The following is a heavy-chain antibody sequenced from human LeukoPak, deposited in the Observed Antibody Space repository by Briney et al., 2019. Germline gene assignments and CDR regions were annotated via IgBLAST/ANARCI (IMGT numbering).Heavy chain of an antibody. V-gene: IGHV4-61*02. CDR2: MYTSGST. CDR3: AAMIGYFDY. J-gene: IGHJ4*02. Sequence: PSEILSLTCTVSGGSVSSGNYYWSWIRQPAGKVMEWIGRMYTSGSTNYNPSLKSRVSISRDTSKNQFSLKLNSVTAADTAVYYCAAMIGYFDYWGQGILVTVSS. CDR1: GGSVSSGNYY. D-gene: IGHD3-22*01.